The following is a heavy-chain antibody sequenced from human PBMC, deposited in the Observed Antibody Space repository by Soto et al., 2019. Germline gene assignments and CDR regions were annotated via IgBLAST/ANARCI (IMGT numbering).Heavy chain of an antibody. CDR1: GFTFSNFG. CDR3: ARESRSAFDY. Sequence: GGSLRLSCAASGFTFSNFGMSWFRQAPGKGLEWVATIKPDGSEHYYVDSVKGRFTIFRDNAKNSLYLQLNSLRADDTAIYYCARESRSAFDYWVQGTLVTVSS. V-gene: IGHV3-7*01. D-gene: IGHD6-19*01. CDR2: IKPDGSEH. J-gene: IGHJ4*02.